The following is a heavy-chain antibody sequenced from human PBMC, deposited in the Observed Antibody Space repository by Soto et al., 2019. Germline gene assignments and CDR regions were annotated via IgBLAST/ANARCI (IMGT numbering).Heavy chain of an antibody. CDR2: IIPVLGVG. J-gene: IGHJ4*02. Sequence: QVQLVQSGAEVKMPGSSVRVSCKASGGTFGNHAISWVRQAPGQGLEWLGGIIPVLGVGDNAQNFQGRVTITADASTSTAYLELSSLRSEDTSLYYCAREAGFTYGYVFDYWGQGTLVTVSS. CDR3: AREAGFTYGYVFDY. V-gene: IGHV1-69*01. D-gene: IGHD5-18*01. CDR1: GGTFGNHA.